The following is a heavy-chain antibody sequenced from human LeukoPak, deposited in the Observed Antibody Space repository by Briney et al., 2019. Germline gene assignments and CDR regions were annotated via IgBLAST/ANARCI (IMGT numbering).Heavy chain of an antibody. J-gene: IGHJ4*02. CDR1: GLTFSSYG. V-gene: IGHV3-30*18. CDR3: AKRGYYYGSGDEPYFDY. Sequence: PGRSLRLSCAASGLTFSSYGMHWVRQAPGKGLEWEAVISYDGSNKYYADSVKGRFTISRDNSKNTLYLQMNSLRAEDTAVYYCAKRGYYYGSGDEPYFDYWGQGTLVTVSS. CDR2: ISYDGSNK. D-gene: IGHD3-10*01.